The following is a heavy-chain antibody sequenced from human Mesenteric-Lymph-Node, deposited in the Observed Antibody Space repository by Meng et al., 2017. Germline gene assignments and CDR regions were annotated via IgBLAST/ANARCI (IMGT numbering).Heavy chain of an antibody. CDR2: INHGGST. D-gene: IGHD3-22*01. V-gene: IGHV4-34*01. CDR1: DASFSGYF. Sequence: QVQLPQWGSGLLKPSETLSLTCAVFDASFSGYFYTWIRQPPGKGLEYIGEINHGGSTSYNPSLKSRVTISLDKSKNQVSLKLTSVTAADTALYYCARGQRALIRGYSWFDPWGQGTLVTGSS. CDR3: ARGQRALIRGYSWFDP. J-gene: IGHJ5*02.